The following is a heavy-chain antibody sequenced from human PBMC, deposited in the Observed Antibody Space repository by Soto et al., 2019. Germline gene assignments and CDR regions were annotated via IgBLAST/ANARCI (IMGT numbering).Heavy chain of an antibody. CDR1: GYTFISYF. Sequence: VKVSCKASGYTFISYFINWVRQAPGQGLEWMGILNPSSGGATYAQDFQGRVTMTRDTSTSTVYMELNSLRSEDTAVYYCATGHSGSFINFDYWGQGTLVTVSS. J-gene: IGHJ4*02. D-gene: IGHD3-10*01. CDR2: LNPSSGGA. V-gene: IGHV1-46*01. CDR3: ATGHSGSFINFDY.